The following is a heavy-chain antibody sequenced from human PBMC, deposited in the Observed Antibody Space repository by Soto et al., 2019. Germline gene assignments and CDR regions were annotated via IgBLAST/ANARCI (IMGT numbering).Heavy chain of an antibody. D-gene: IGHD6-19*01. V-gene: IGHV1-2*02. CDR1: GYTFTGYY. J-gene: IGHJ3*02. Sequence: ASVKVSCKSSGYTFTGYYIHWVRQAPGQGLEWMGWINPNSGGTNYAQKFQGRVTMTRDTSISTAYMELSRLRSDDTAVYYCARTTYSSGYYDIWGQGTMVTVSS. CDR2: INPNSGGT. CDR3: ARTTYSSGYYDI.